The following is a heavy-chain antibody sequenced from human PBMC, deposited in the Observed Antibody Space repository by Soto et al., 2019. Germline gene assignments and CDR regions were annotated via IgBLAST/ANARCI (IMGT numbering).Heavy chain of an antibody. D-gene: IGHD3-22*01. CDR2: IYYSGST. Sequence: SETLSLTCTVSGGSISSSSYYWGWIRQPPGKGLEWIGSIYYSGSTYYNPSLKSRVTISVDTSKNQFSLKLSSVTAADTAVYYCAIIYDFRLDNWFDPWGQGTLVTVSS. V-gene: IGHV4-39*01. J-gene: IGHJ5*02. CDR3: AIIYDFRLDNWFDP. CDR1: GGSISSSSYY.